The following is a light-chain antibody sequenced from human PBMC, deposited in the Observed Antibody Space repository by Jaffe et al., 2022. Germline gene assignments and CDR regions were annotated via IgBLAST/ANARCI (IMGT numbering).Light chain of an antibody. CDR1: DIGDYS. J-gene: IGLJ2*01. CDR3: QMWESTTDHVV. V-gene: IGLV3-21*01. Sequence: SYVVTQPPSVSVAPGKTARITCGGSDIGDYSVRWYQQKPGQVPVLVIYFDSVRPSGIPERFSGSNSGNTATLTISGVEAGDEADYYCQMWESTTDHVVFGGGTRLTVL. CDR2: FDS.